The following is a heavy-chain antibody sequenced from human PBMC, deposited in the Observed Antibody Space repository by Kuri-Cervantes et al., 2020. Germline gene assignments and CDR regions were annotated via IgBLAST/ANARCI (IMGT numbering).Heavy chain of an antibody. CDR2: ISSSSSYI. J-gene: IGHJ5*02. D-gene: IGHD2-2*01. CDR1: GFTFSSYS. Sequence: GESLKISCAASGFTFSSYSMNWVRQAPGKGLEWVSSISSSSSYIYYADSVKGRFTISRDNAKNSLYLQMNSLRAEDTAVYYCARGTAIVGIPAALRFDPWGQGTLVTVSS. CDR3: ARGTAIVGIPAALRFDP. V-gene: IGHV3-21*01.